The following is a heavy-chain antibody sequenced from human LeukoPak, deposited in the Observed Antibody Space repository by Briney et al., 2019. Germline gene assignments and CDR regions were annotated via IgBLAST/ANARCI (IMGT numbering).Heavy chain of an antibody. CDR3: AREGCSSTSCYARPSYYYYYMDV. CDR2: ISYDGPNK. J-gene: IGHJ6*03. V-gene: IGHV3-30*03. CDR1: GFTFSSYG. Sequence: GGSLRLSCAASGFTFSSYGMHWVRQAPGKGLEWVAVISYDGPNKYYADSVKGRFTISRDNSKNTLYLQMNSLRSEDTAVYYCAREGCSSTSCYARPSYYYYYMDVWGKGTTVTVSS. D-gene: IGHD2-2*01.